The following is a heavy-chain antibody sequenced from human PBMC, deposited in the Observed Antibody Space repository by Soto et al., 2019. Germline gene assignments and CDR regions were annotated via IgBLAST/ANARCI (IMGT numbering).Heavy chain of an antibody. D-gene: IGHD3-3*01. J-gene: IGHJ6*02. V-gene: IGHV3-9*01. CDR3: AKDIGRGRREPLRFLEWTQYGMDV. CDR1: GFTFDDYA. Sequence: GGSLRLSCAASGFTFDDYAMHWVRQAPGKGLEWVSGISWNSGSIGYADSVKGRFTISRDNAKNSLYLQMNSLRAEDTALYYCAKDIGRGRREPLRFLEWTQYGMDVWGQGTTVTVS. CDR2: ISWNSGSI.